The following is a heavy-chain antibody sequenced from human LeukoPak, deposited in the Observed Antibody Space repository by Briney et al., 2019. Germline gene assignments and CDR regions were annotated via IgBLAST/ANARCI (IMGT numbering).Heavy chain of an antibody. CDR1: GYTFTNYG. V-gene: IGHV1-18*04. D-gene: IGHD3-22*01. CDR3: ARSHSGSLRAPFDY. Sequence: ASVKVSCKASGYTFTNYGFIWVRHAPGQGLECLGWISANNGKTNYPHKVQGRVTMTTDTSTGTAYMELRSLRSDDTAVYYCARSHSGSLRAPFDYWGQGPLVTVSS. J-gene: IGHJ4*02. CDR2: ISANNGKT.